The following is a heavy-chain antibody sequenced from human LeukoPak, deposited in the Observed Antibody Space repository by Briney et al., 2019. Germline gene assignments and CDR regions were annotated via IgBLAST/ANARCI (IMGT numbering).Heavy chain of an antibody. Sequence: GGSLRLSCAASGFTFSSYSMNWVRQAPGKGLEWVSSISSSSSYIYYADSVKGRFTISRDNAKNSLYLQMNSLRAEDTAVYYCARQSVTTGYFDYWGQGTLVTVSS. D-gene: IGHD4-17*01. CDR1: GFTFSSYS. CDR3: ARQSVTTGYFDY. V-gene: IGHV3-21*01. J-gene: IGHJ4*02. CDR2: ISSSSSYI.